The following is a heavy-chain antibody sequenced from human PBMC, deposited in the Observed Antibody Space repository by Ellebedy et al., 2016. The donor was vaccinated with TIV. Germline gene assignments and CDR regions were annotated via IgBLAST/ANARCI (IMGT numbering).Heavy chain of an antibody. V-gene: IGHV3-30-3*01. Sequence: PGGSLRLSCAASGFTFSSYAMHWVRQAPGRGLEWVAVISDDGNNKYYADSVKGRFTISRDNSKNTLYLQMNSLRAEDTAVYYCASLKLVNNYGMDVWGQGTTVTVSS. D-gene: IGHD3-9*01. CDR3: ASLKLVNNYGMDV. CDR2: ISDDGNNK. CDR1: GFTFSSYA. J-gene: IGHJ6*02.